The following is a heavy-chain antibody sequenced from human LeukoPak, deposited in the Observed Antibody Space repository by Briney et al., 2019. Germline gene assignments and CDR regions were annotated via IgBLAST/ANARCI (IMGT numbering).Heavy chain of an antibody. CDR3: ARGQGGWYYYYYYMDV. CDR1: GGSFSGYY. J-gene: IGHJ6*03. V-gene: IGHV4-34*01. CDR2: INHSGST. D-gene: IGHD6-19*01. Sequence: SETLSLTCAVYGGSFSGYYWSWTRQPPGKGLEWIGEINHSGSTNYNPSLKSRVTISVDTSKNQFSLKLSSVTAADTAVYYCARGQGGWYYYYYYMDVWGKGTTVTVSS.